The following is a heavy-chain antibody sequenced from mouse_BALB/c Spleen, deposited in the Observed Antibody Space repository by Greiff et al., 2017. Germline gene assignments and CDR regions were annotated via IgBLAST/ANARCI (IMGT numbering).Heavy chain of an antibody. CDR2: ISYSGST. V-gene: IGHV3-2*02. Sequence: VQLKESGPGLVKPSQSLSLTCTVTGYSITSDYAWNWIRQFPGNKLEWMGYISYSGSTSYNPSLKSRISITRDTSKNQFFLQLNSVTTEDTATYYCARSFLLSYAMDYWGQGTSVTVSS. CDR1: GYSITSDYA. J-gene: IGHJ4*01. D-gene: IGHD2-1*01. CDR3: ARSFLLSYAMDY.